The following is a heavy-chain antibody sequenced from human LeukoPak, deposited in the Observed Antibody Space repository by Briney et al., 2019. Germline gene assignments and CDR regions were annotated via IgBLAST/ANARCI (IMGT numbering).Heavy chain of an antibody. CDR1: GGTFSSYA. J-gene: IGHJ3*02. CDR2: IIPIFGTA. CDR3: ESLEDAAFDI. Sequence: AASVKVSCKASGGTFSSYAISWVRQAPGQGLEWMGGIIPIFGTANYAQKFQGRVTITTDESTGTAYMELSSLRSEDTAVYYCESLEDAAFDIWGQGTMVTVSS. D-gene: IGHD3-3*01. V-gene: IGHV1-69*05.